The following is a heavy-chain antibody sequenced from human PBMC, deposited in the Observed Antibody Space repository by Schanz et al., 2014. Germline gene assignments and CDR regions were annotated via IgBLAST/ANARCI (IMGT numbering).Heavy chain of an antibody. CDR2: IIPVLNIA. V-gene: IGHV1-69*02. Sequence: QVQLVQSGAEVKKPGSSVKVSCKLSGGTFSSYTISWMRQAPGQGLEWMGKIIPVLNIATYAQRFQGRVSITADTSTNTAYMELSSLTSEDTAVHYCARGRGFYDSWGQGTLVTVSS. J-gene: IGHJ4*02. CDR3: ARGRGFYDS. D-gene: IGHD3-10*01. CDR1: GGTFSSYT.